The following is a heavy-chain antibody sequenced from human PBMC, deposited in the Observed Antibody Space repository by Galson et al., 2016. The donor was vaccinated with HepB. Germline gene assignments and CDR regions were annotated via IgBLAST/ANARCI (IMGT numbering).Heavy chain of an antibody. J-gene: IGHJ6*01. D-gene: IGHD1-26*01. CDR2: IKEDGSEK. Sequence: SLRLSCAASGFTFSTNWMSWVRQAPGKGLEWVANIKEDGSEKYYVDSVKGRFTISRDNSKNTLYLHMNSLRAEDTAVYYCARDRRGGSNTLLQEHLWG. V-gene: IGHV3-7*01. CDR3: ARDRRGGSNTLLQEHL. CDR1: GFTFSTNW.